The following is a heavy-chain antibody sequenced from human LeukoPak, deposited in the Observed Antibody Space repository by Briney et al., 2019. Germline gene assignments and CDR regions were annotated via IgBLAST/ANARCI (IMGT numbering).Heavy chain of an antibody. V-gene: IGHV3-9*01. CDR2: ISWNSGSI. Sequence: PGRSLRLSSAATGFTFDDYAMPWVAKAPGKGLDGVADISWNSGSIGYADSVKGRFTIYRDNAETSLYLQMDSVRAEDTALYYSAKGVYYFSDSFDIWAQGTMVAVSS. CDR1: GFTFDDYA. J-gene: IGHJ3*02. D-gene: IGHD3-22*01. CDR3: AKGVYYFSDSFDI.